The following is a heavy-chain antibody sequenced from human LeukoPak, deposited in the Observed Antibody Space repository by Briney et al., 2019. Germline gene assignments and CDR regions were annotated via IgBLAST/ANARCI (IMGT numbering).Heavy chain of an antibody. CDR2: IHYSGST. J-gene: IGHJ4*02. CDR1: GGSISSSSYY. Sequence: SETLSLTCTVSGGSISSSSYYWAWIRQPPGKGLEWIGSIHYSGSTYYNPSLKSRVTISVDTSKNQFSLKLSSVTAADTAVYYCAREQWLVPHERDSDYWGQGTLATVSS. D-gene: IGHD6-19*01. V-gene: IGHV4-39*07. CDR3: AREQWLVPHERDSDY.